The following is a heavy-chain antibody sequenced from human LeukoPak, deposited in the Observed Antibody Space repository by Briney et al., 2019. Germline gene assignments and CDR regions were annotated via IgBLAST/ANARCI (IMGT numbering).Heavy chain of an antibody. CDR2: ISFDGTNK. CDR3: AREIHDALDL. V-gene: IGHV3-30*04. Sequence: PGTSLRLSCTASGFTISGDAMHWVRQAPGKGLQWVADISFDGTNKNYADSVKGRFTISRDNSKNTLFLQMNSLTTDDTALFYCAREIHDALDLWGPGTLVTVSS. J-gene: IGHJ3*01. CDR1: GFTISGDA.